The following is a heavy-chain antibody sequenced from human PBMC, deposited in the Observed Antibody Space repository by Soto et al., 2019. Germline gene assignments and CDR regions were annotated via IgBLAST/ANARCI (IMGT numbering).Heavy chain of an antibody. CDR3: ARASGRGWYNWFDP. J-gene: IGHJ5*02. D-gene: IGHD6-19*01. CDR1: GDTFSSHG. V-gene: IGHV1-69*01. Sequence: QVQLVQSGAEVKKPGSSVKVSCKASGDTFSSHGISWVRQAPGQGLEYMRGIIPKFGTTNYAQKFRGRVTITADESTSTAYMEVSSLRYEDTAVYYCARASGRGWYNWFDPWGQGTLVTVSS. CDR2: IIPKFGTT.